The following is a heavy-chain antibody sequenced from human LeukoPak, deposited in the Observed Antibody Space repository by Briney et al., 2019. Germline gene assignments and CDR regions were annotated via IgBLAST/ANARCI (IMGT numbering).Heavy chain of an antibody. CDR2: INAGNGNT. D-gene: IGHD3-3*01. J-gene: IGHJ4*02. CDR1: GYTFTSYA. V-gene: IGHV1-3*01. Sequence: ASVKVSCKASGYTFTSYAMHWVRQAPGQRLEWMGWINAGNGNTKYSQKFQGRVTITRDTSASTAYMELSSLRSEDTAVYYCASSPFVYYDFWSGYALGPIDYWGQGTLVTVPS. CDR3: ASSPFVYYDFWSGYALGPIDY.